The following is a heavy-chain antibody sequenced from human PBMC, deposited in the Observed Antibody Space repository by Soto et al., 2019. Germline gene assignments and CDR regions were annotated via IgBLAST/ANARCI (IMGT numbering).Heavy chain of an antibody. J-gene: IGHJ4*02. CDR2: ISGSGDSA. CDR1: GFTFSSYA. Sequence: PGGSLRLSCAASGFTFSSYAMSWVRQGPGTRLEWVADISGSGDSARYADSVRGRFTISRDNAKNSLYLEMNSLRAEDTAVYYCARESEDLTSNFDYWGQGTLVTVSS. V-gene: IGHV3-23*01. CDR3: ARESEDLTSNFDY.